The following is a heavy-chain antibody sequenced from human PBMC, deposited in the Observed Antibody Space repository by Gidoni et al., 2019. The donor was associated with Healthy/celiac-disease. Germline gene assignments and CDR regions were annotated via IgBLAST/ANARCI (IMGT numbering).Heavy chain of an antibody. J-gene: IGHJ4*02. CDR1: GFTFSSYP. D-gene: IGHD2-2*02. Sequence: QVQLVESGGGVVQPGRSLRLSCAASGFTFSSYPMHWVRQAPGKGLEWVAVISYDGSNKYYADSVKGRFTISRDNSKNTLYLQMNSLRAEDTAVYYCARDPGGYCSSTSCYSLPDYWGQGTLVTVSS. CDR2: ISYDGSNK. V-gene: IGHV3-30-3*01. CDR3: ARDPGGYCSSTSCYSLPDY.